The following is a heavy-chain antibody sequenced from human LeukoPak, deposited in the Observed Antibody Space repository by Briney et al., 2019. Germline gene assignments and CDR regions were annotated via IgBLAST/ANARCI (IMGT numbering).Heavy chain of an antibody. CDR2: INWNGGGT. V-gene: IGHV3-20*04. CDR3: ARWELSGRVMERLSWIDH. J-gene: IGHJ4*02. Sequence: GGSLRLSCAASGFTFDDFGMTWVRQAPGKGLEWVSGINWNGGGTVYADSVKGRFTISRDNAKKILYLQVNSLRVEDTAVYYCARWELSGRVMERLSWIDHWGQGALVTVSS. CDR1: GFTFDDFG. D-gene: IGHD3-16*02.